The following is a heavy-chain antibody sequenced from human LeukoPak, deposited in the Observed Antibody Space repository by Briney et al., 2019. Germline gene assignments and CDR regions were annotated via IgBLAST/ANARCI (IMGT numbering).Heavy chain of an antibody. Sequence: PGGSLRLSCAASGFTFSSYSMNWVRQAPGKGLEWVSSISSSSSYIYYADSVKGRFTISRDNAKNSLYLQMNSLRAEDTAVYYCARDGCGGDCYSIYYYYMDVWGKGTTVTVSS. CDR2: ISSSSSYI. V-gene: IGHV3-21*01. CDR1: GFTFSSYS. J-gene: IGHJ6*03. CDR3: ARDGCGGDCYSIYYYYMDV. D-gene: IGHD2-21*01.